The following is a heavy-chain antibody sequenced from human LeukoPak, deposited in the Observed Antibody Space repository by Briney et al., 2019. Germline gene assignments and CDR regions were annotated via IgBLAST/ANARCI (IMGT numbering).Heavy chain of an antibody. CDR2: IYYSGST. J-gene: IGHJ6*02. CDR3: ARQKLVLGYYYGMDV. D-gene: IGHD6-13*01. Sequence: SETLSLTCTVSGGSISSYYWSWIRQPPGKGLEWIGYIYYSGSTNYNPSLKSRVTISVDTSKNQFSLKLSSVTAADTAVYYCARQKLVLGYYYGMDVWGQGTTVTVSS. V-gene: IGHV4-59*08. CDR1: GGSISSYY.